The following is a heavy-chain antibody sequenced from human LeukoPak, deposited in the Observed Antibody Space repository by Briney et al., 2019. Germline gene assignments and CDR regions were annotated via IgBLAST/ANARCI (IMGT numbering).Heavy chain of an antibody. V-gene: IGHV1-8*01. CDR2: MNPNSGNT. J-gene: IGHJ4*02. CDR1: GYTFTSCD. CDR3: TRGSSGRRDN. D-gene: IGHD6-19*01. Sequence: ASVTVSCTASGYTFTSCDINWVRQAAGQGLEWMGWMNPNSGNTAYGQSFQGRITMARDISIGTAYMELSNLTSEDTAIYYCTRGSSGRRDNWGQGTLVTVSA.